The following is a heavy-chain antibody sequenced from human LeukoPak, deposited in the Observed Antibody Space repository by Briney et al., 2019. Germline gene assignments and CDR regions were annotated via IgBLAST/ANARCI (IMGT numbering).Heavy chain of an antibody. CDR3: AKGNQRAYDAFDI. J-gene: IGHJ3*02. CDR1: GFIFSNYA. V-gene: IGHV3-23*01. Sequence: GGSLRLSCAASGFIFSNYAMSWGRQAPGKGLEWVSTISAGGGDTDYADSVKGRFTISRDNSKNTLHLQMNSLRAEDTAVYYCAKGNQRAYDAFDIWGQGTMVTVSS. D-gene: IGHD1-14*01. CDR2: ISAGGGDT.